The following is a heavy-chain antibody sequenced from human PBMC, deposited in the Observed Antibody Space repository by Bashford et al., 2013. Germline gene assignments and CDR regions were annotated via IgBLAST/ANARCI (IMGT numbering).Heavy chain of an antibody. Sequence: ETLSLTCTVSGDSISSFYWGWIRQPPGKGLEWIGHFYYGGSANYNPSLKSRVTTSVDTSKNQFSLKLSSVTAADTAVYYCARLSVWATIDPWGQGTLVTVSS. CDR1: GDSISSFY. CDR3: ARLSVWATIDP. CDR2: FYYGGSA. D-gene: IGHD5-12*01. V-gene: IGHV4-59*01. J-gene: IGHJ5*02.